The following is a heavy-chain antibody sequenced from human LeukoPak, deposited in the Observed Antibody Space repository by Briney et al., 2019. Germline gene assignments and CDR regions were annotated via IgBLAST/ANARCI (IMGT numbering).Heavy chain of an antibody. CDR1: GGSISSSSYY. Sequence: PSETLSLTCTVSGGSISSSSYYWGWIRQPPGKGLEWIGSIYYSGSTYYNPSLKSRVTISVDTSKNQFSLKLSSVTAADTAVYYCARQSPRNYYYDSSGYYNSDAFDIWGQGTMVTVSS. V-gene: IGHV4-39*01. CDR3: ARQSPRNYYYDSSGYYNSDAFDI. D-gene: IGHD3-22*01. J-gene: IGHJ3*02. CDR2: IYYSGST.